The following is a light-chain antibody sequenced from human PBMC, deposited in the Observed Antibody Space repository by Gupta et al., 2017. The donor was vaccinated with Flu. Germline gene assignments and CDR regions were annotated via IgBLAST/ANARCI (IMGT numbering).Light chain of an antibody. CDR2: EVS. CDR3: SSYTSSSTLV. Sequence: QSALTQPASVSGSPGPSITISCTGTSSDVGGYNYVSCYQQHAGKATKLMIYEVSNRPAGVSNCFSGSKSGNTASLTISGLQAEDEADDYCSSYTSSSTLVFGGGTKLTVL. CDR1: SSDVGGYNY. V-gene: IGLV2-14*01. J-gene: IGLJ2*01.